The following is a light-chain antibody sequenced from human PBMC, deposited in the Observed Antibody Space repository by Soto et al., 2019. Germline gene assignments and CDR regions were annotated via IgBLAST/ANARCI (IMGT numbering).Light chain of an antibody. J-gene: IGKJ4*01. V-gene: IGKV3-11*01. Sequence: EIVLTQSPATLSLSPGETATLSCRASQSVSSSLAWYQQKPDQTPRLLLYDASNRATGIPARFSGSGSGTDFTLTVSSLEPEDFAVYYCQQRSSWPLTFGGGNKVEIK. CDR1: QSVSSS. CDR3: QQRSSWPLT. CDR2: DAS.